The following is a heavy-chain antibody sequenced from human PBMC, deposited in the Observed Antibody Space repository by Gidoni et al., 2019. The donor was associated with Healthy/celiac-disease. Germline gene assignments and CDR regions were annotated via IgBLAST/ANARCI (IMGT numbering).Heavy chain of an antibody. Sequence: EVQLVESGGGLVQPGGSLRLSCAASGFTFSSYEMNWVRQAPGKGLEWVSYISSSGSTIYYADSVKGRFTISRDNAKNSLYLQMNSLRAEDTAVYYCARDYYSYGLLQPLYYYYYGMDVWGQGTTVTVSS. CDR1: GFTFSSYE. D-gene: IGHD5-18*01. J-gene: IGHJ6*02. CDR2: ISSSGSTI. V-gene: IGHV3-48*03. CDR3: ARDYYSYGLLQPLYYYYYGMDV.